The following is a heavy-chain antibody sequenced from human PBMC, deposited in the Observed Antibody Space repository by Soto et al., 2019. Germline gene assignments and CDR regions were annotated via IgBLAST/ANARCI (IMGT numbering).Heavy chain of an antibody. CDR1: GFTFRRHA. J-gene: IGHJ4*02. CDR2: VSSDGSAK. D-gene: IGHD3-10*01. CDR3: ARSRSGAVADSFDS. V-gene: IGHV3-30*04. Sequence: QVHLVESGGGVVQPGRSLRLSCAASGFTFRRHALHWDRQAPGKGLEWVAVVSSDGSAKYYLDSVKGRCTSSRDNSKNTAFLQLNSLSSEDTAVYYCARSRSGAVADSFDSWGQGTLVTV.